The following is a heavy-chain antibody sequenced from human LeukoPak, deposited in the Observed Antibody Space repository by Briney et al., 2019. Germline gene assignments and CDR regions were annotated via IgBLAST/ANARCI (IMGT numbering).Heavy chain of an antibody. CDR3: ARGEQWLGDGDLSPFDY. Sequence: SETLSLTCTASGYSISSGYYWGWLRQPPGKGLEWIGIIYHSGNTYYNPSLKSRVTISVDTSKNQFSLKMSTVTAADTAVYYCARGEQWLGDGDLSPFDYWGQGTLVTVSS. CDR1: GYSISSGYY. J-gene: IGHJ4*02. CDR2: IYHSGNT. V-gene: IGHV4-38-2*02. D-gene: IGHD6-19*01.